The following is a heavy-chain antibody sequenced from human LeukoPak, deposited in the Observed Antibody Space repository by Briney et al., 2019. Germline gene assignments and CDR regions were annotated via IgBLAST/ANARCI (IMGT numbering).Heavy chain of an antibody. CDR2: INPSVGST. Sequence: ASVKDSCKESGYSFTSDNIHSLRQAPGQGLEWMGIINPSVGSTTYAQEFQGRVTMTRDTSTSTVYMELSSLRSEDAAVYYCARDQRDSSCYYFDYWGQGTLVTVSS. J-gene: IGHJ4*02. CDR3: ARDQRDSSCYYFDY. D-gene: IGHD3-22*01. CDR1: GYSFTSDN. V-gene: IGHV1-46*01.